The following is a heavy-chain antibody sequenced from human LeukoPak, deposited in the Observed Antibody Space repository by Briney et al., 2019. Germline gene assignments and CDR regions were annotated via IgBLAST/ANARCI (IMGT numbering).Heavy chain of an antibody. J-gene: IGHJ5*02. CDR1: GYSITSAYY. V-gene: IGHV4-38-2*02. CDR2: FFLKGST. Sequence: SETLSLTCTVSGYSITSAYYWGWIRQPPGKGLEWIGSFFLKGSTYYNPSLKSRVTISVDTSKNQFSLKLSSVTAADTAVYYCARGWFGVRKGWFDPWGQGTLVTVSS. D-gene: IGHD3-10*01. CDR3: ARGWFGVRKGWFDP.